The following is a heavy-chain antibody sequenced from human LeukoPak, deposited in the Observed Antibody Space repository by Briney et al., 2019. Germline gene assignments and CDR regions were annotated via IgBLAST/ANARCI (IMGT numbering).Heavy chain of an antibody. CDR3: ARGVTRDFDI. J-gene: IGHJ3*02. CDR1: GGSISHYY. V-gene: IGHV4-59*01. Sequence: SETLSLTCTVSGGSISHYYWSWIRQPPGKGPEWIGDINYSGSSTYNPSLKSRLTISVDTSKNQFSLKLTSLTAADTAVYYCARGVTRDFDIWGQGTMVIVSS. CDR2: INYSGSS. D-gene: IGHD4-11*01.